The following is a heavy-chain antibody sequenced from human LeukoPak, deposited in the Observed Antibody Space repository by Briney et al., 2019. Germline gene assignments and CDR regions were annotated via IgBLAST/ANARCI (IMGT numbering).Heavy chain of an antibody. V-gene: IGHV3-48*02. D-gene: IGHD5-18*01. J-gene: IGHJ6*02. Sequence: QPRGSLRLSCAASRFTFSRYSMNWVRQAPGKGLEWVSYPSSSDSTKYYADSEKGRFTISRDNAKNSLYLQMNSLRDDDTAVYYCARVTDTALDYFNGMDVWGQGTTVTVSS. CDR2: PSSSDSTK. CDR1: RFTFSRYS. CDR3: ARVTDTALDYFNGMDV.